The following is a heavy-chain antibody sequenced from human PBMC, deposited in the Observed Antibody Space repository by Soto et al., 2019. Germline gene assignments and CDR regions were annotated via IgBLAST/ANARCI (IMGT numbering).Heavy chain of an antibody. CDR3: ARDPKGLLSGDY. CDR2: IYSGGTT. Sequence: GGSLRLSCAASWFTVSSSYMSLCRQAPGKGLEWVSVIYSGGTTYYADSVKGRFTISRDNSKNTLYLQMNSLRAEDTAVYYCARDPKGLLSGDYWGQGTLVTVSS. CDR1: WFTVSSSY. D-gene: IGHD2-21*02. V-gene: IGHV3-53*01. J-gene: IGHJ4*02.